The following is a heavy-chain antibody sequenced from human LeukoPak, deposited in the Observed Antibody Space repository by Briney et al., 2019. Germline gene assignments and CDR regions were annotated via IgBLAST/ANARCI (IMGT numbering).Heavy chain of an antibody. D-gene: IGHD3-10*01. CDR3: ARAVGGDGSGSL. CDR1: GGSVTSSSYY. CDR2: MYYSGST. Sequence: SETLSLTCTVSGGSVTSSSYYWGWIRQPPGKGLEWIGSMYYSGSTYYNPSLKSRVTTSVDTSKNRVSLKLSSVTAADTAVYYCARAVGGDGSGSLWGPGTLVTVSS. J-gene: IGHJ4*02. V-gene: IGHV4-39*07.